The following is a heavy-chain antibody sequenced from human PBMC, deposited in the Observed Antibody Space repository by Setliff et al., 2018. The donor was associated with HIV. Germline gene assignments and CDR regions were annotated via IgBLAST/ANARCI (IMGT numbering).Heavy chain of an antibody. J-gene: IGHJ4*02. D-gene: IGHD6-6*01. CDR2: IYYTGDT. CDR3: ARMEATRPPRGLDY. Sequence: SETLSLTCTVSGDRISSTSYYWGWLRQPPGKGLEWIGTIYYTGDTHYNPSFKSRVTISVHTSKNQFSLRLISVTAADTAVYYCARMEATRPPRGLDYWGQGALVTVSS. V-gene: IGHV4-39*01. CDR1: GDRISSTSYY.